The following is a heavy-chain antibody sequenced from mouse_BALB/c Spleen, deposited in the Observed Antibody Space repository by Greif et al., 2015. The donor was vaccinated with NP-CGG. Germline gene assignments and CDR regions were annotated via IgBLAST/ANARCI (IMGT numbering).Heavy chain of an antibody. CDR3: ARSPITTVLYYYAMDY. CDR2: IDPANGNT. CDR1: GFNIKDTY. Sequence: EVMLVESGAELVKPGASVKLSCTASGFNIKDTYMHWVKQRPEQGLEWIGRIDPANGNTKYDPKFQGKATITADTSSNTAYLQLSSPTSEDTAVYYCARSPITTVLYYYAMDYWGQGTSVTVSS. V-gene: IGHV14-3*02. D-gene: IGHD1-1*01. J-gene: IGHJ4*01.